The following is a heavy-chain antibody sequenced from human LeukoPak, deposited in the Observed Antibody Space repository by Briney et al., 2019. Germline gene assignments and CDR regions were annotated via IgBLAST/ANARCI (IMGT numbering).Heavy chain of an antibody. J-gene: IGHJ4*02. CDR1: GFTFSSYW. Sequence: GGSLRLSCAAFGFTFSSYWMNWARQAPGKGLEWVASINHNGNVNYYVDSVKGRFTISRDNAKNSLYLQMSNLRAEDTAVYFCAKYSGSYYYPPNWDSWGQGTLVTVSS. V-gene: IGHV3-7*03. CDR3: AKYSGSYYYPPNWDS. D-gene: IGHD1-26*01. CDR2: INHNGNVN.